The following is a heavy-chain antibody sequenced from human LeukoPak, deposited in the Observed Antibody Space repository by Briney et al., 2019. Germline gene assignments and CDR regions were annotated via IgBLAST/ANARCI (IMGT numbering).Heavy chain of an antibody. CDR3: AREPYYDSSGYSPDY. Sequence: PGGSLRLSCAASGLTVRNNFMSWVRQAPGKGLEWVSVIYSDGTTHYEDSVKGRFTISRDNAKNSLYLHMNSLRAEDTALYYCAREPYYDSSGYSPDYWGQGTLVTVSS. V-gene: IGHV3-53*01. CDR2: IYSDGTT. D-gene: IGHD3-22*01. CDR1: GLTVRNNF. J-gene: IGHJ4*02.